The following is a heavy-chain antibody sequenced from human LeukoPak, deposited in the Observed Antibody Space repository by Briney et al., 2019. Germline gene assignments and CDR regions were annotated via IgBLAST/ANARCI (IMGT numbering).Heavy chain of an antibody. CDR1: GDSVSSNSVT. Sequence: SQTLSLTCAISGDSVSSNSVTWNWIRQSPSRGLEWLGRTYYRSTWYNDYAVSVRGRITVNPDTSKNQFSLHLNSVTPEDTAVYYCARRLTQYDCFDPLGQGILVTVS. CDR3: ARRLTQYDCFDP. V-gene: IGHV6-1*01. CDR2: TYYRSTWYN. D-gene: IGHD2-2*01. J-gene: IGHJ5*02.